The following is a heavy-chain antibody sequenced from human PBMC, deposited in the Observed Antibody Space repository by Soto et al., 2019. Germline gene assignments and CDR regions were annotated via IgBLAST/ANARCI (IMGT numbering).Heavy chain of an antibody. CDR2: IYHSGST. J-gene: IGHJ4*02. Sequence: SETLSLTCAVSGYSISSGYYWGWIRQPPGKGLEWIGSIYHSGSTYYNPSLKSRVTISVDTSKNQFSLKLSSVTAADTAVYYCARVGIQPVGNPFDYWGQGTLVTVSS. D-gene: IGHD5-18*01. CDR3: ARVGIQPVGNPFDY. CDR1: GYSISSGYY. V-gene: IGHV4-38-2*01.